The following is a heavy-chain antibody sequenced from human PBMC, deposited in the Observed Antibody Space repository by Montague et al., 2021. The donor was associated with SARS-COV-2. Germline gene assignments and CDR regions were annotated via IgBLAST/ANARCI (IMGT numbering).Heavy chain of an antibody. CDR1: GDSITNHY. V-gene: IGHV4-4*07. J-gene: IGHJ4*02. CDR3: ARDRFDFGAGRQGTIDF. CDR2: MHFTGKT. D-gene: IGHD3-10*01. Sequence: SETLSLTCSVSGDSITNHYWSWIRQPAGKGLEWIGRMHFTGKTNFSPFFSSRLTMSADTSKNQFSLKLTSVTPADTAIYFCARDRFDFGAGRQGTIDFWGQGTLVTVSS.